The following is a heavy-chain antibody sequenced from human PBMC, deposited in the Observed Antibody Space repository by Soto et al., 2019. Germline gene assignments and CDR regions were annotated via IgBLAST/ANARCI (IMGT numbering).Heavy chain of an antibody. V-gene: IGHV4-34*01. CDR3: ARTHYDFWSGYSLSSRQYYYYMDV. CDR2: INHSGST. Sequence: SETLSLTCAVYGGSFSGYYWSWIRQPPGKGLEWIGEINHSGSTNYNPSLKSRVTISVDTSKNQFSPKLSSVTAADTAVYYCARTHYDFWSGYSLSSRQYYYYMDVWGKGTTVTVSS. CDR1: GGSFSGYY. D-gene: IGHD3-3*01. J-gene: IGHJ6*03.